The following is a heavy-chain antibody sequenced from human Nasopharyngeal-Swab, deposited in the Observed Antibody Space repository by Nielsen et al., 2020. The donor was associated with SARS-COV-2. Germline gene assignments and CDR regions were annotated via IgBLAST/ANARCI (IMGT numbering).Heavy chain of an antibody. CDR3: ARGFIVATIFHYYYYMDV. CDR1: GDAFTCYD. J-gene: IGHJ6*03. CDR2: MNPNSGNT. V-gene: IGHV1-8*01. Sequence: SVRVSCKASGDAFTCYDISWVRQATGQVLEWVGWMNPNSGNTGYAQKFQGRVTMTRNTSISTAYMELSSLRSEDTAVYYCARGFIVATIFHYYYYMDVWGKGTTVTVSS. D-gene: IGHD5-12*01.